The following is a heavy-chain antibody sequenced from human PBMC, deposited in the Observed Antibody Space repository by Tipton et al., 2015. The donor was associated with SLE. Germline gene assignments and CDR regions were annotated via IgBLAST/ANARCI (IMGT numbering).Heavy chain of an antibody. D-gene: IGHD2-15*01. CDR2: IYYTGTT. V-gene: IGHV4-31*03. CDR3: ARGYCSDGVCYGFGYFDS. Sequence: TLSLTCTVSTDSISSGASYWSWIRQHPGKGLEWVGYIYYTGTTYYNLSLKSRATISVDMSKNQFSLSLNSVTAADTAVYYCARGYCSDGVCYGFGYFDSWGPGTLVTVS. CDR1: TDSISSGASY. J-gene: IGHJ4*02.